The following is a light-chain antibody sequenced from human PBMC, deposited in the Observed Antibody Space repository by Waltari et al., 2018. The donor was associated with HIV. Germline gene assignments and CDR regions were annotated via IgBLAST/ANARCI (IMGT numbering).Light chain of an antibody. J-gene: IGKJ4*01. Sequence: DIVMTQSPNSLAVSLGERATINCRSSRTILYSSNNQNYLAWYQQKPGQSPKVLIYWASTRASGVPDRFSGNGSGTNFSLTISSLQSDDVALYYCQQYYTIGPTFGGGTKVE. V-gene: IGKV4-1*01. CDR3: QQYYTIGPT. CDR1: RTILYSSNNQNY. CDR2: WAS.